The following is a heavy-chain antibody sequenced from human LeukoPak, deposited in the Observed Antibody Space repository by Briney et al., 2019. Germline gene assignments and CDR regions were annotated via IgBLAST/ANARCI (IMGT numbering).Heavy chain of an antibody. CDR1: GYTFTGYY. V-gene: IGHV1-2*02. J-gene: IGHJ4*02. CDR3: AKDLWLRSDFDY. Sequence: ASVKVSCKASGYTFTGYYMHWVRQAPGQGLEWMGWINPNSGGTNYAQKFQGRVTMTRDTSISTAYMELRSLRSDDTAVYYCAKDLWLRSDFDYWGQGTLVTVSS. D-gene: IGHD5-12*01. CDR2: INPNSGGT.